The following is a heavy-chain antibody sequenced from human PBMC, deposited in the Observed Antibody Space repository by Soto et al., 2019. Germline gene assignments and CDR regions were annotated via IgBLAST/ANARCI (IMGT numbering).Heavy chain of an antibody. J-gene: IGHJ6*02. CDR1: GYSFTSYW. D-gene: IGHD6-13*01. Sequence: GESLKISCKGSGYSFTSYWFGWVRHMPGKGLEWMGIIYPGDSDTRYSPSFQGQVTISADKSISTAYLQWSSLKASDSAMYYCATRGAAGAGGTDVWGQGTSVNVSS. CDR3: ATRGAAGAGGTDV. V-gene: IGHV5-51*01. CDR2: IYPGDSDT.